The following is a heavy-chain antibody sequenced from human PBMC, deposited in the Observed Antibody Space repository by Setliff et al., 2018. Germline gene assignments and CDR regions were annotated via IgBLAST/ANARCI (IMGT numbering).Heavy chain of an antibody. CDR2: IYYSGTA. Sequence: SETLSLTCTVSGGSISSDSYYWGWIRQPPGKGLEWIGSIYYSGTAYYNPSLKSRVTISVDTSKNQFSLQVTSVTATDTAVYYCARHEFVGGYYGSVTYRHFDYWGQGILVTVSS. CDR1: GGSISSDSYY. CDR3: ARHEFVGGYYGSVTYRHFDY. D-gene: IGHD3-10*01. J-gene: IGHJ4*02. V-gene: IGHV4-39*01.